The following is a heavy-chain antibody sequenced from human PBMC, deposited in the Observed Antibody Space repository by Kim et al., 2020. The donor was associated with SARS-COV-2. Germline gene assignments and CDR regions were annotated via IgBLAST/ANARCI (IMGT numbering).Heavy chain of an antibody. CDR1: GFTFGDYA. V-gene: IGHV3-49*03. CDR2: IRSKAYGGTT. Sequence: GGSLRLSCTASGFTFGDYAMSWFRQAPGKGLEWVGFIRSKAYGGTTEYAASVKGRFTISRDDSKSIAYLQMNSLKTEDTAVYYCTRDDGIQLWLRPWFDPWGQGTLVTVSS. J-gene: IGHJ5*02. CDR3: TRDDGIQLWLRPWFDP. D-gene: IGHD5-18*01.